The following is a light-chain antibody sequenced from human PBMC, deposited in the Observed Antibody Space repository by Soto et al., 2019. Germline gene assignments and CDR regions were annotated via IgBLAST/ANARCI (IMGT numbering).Light chain of an antibody. CDR2: DAS. Sequence: DIQITQSPPTLSASVGDRVTITCRASQSISHWLAWYQQKPGKAPNLLIYDASSLESGVPSRFSGSASGTEFPLTISSLQPDDFATYYCQQYINSWTFGQGTKVDI. CDR3: QQYINSWT. CDR1: QSISHW. V-gene: IGKV1-5*01. J-gene: IGKJ1*01.